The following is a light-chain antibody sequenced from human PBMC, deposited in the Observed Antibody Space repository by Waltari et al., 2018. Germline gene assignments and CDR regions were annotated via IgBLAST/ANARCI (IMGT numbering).Light chain of an antibody. Sequence: QSALTQPASVSGSPGQSITVSCTGTSRDIGSYDFVSWYHQSPGRAPKLLIYEVNKRPSVVSNRFSGFKSANTASLRISGLQAEDEGHYYCCSYAGSTPFLFGGGTKLTVL. J-gene: IGLJ3*02. CDR1: SRDIGSYDF. CDR3: CSYAGSTPFL. CDR2: EVN. V-gene: IGLV2-23*02.